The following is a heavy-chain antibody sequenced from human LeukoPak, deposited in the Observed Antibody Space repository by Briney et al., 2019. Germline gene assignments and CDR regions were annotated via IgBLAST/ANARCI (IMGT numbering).Heavy chain of an antibody. V-gene: IGHV3-74*01. D-gene: IGHD1-26*01. J-gene: IGHJ6*03. CDR3: ARVSSGSYFGYYYYYMDV. Sequence: GGSLRLSCAASGFTFSNYWMHWVRQAPGKGLVWVSRINSDGSSTSYADSVKGRFTISRDNAKNTLYLQMNSLRAEDTAVHYCARVSSGSYFGYYYYYMDVWGKGTTVTVSS. CDR2: INSDGSST. CDR1: GFTFSNYW.